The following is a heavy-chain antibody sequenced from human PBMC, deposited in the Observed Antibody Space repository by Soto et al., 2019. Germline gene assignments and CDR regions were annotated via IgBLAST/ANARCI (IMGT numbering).Heavy chain of an antibody. Sequence: GASVKVSCKASGYTFTSYDINWVRQATGQGLEWMGWMNPNSGNTGYAQKFQGRVTMTRNTSISTAYMELSSLRSEDTAVYYCARGDIPRWKQLWYGENYYGMDVWG. V-gene: IGHV1-8*01. J-gene: IGHJ6*02. CDR3: ARGDIPRWKQLWYGENYYGMDV. CDR1: GYTFTSYD. D-gene: IGHD5-18*01. CDR2: MNPNSGNT.